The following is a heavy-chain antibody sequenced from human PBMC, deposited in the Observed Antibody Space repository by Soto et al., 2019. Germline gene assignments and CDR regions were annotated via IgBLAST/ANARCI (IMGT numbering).Heavy chain of an antibody. D-gene: IGHD2-21*02. CDR3: ASLVVTAHNWFDP. CDR1: GGSISSGDYY. V-gene: IGHV4-30-4*01. J-gene: IGHJ5*02. Sequence: QVQLQESGPGLVKPSQTLSLTCTVSGGSISSGDYYWSWIRQPPGKGLEWIGYIYYSGSTYYNPSLKSRVTISVDTYKNQFSLKLSSVTAADTAVYYCASLVVTAHNWFDPWGQGTLVTVSS. CDR2: IYYSGST.